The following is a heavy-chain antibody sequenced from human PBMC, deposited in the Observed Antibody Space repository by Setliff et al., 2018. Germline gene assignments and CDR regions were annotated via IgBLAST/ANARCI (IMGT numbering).Heavy chain of an antibody. D-gene: IGHD1-26*01. CDR1: DGSFSHYY. J-gene: IGHJ4*02. Sequence: PSETLSLTCAVYDGSFSHYYWSWIRQPAGKGLEWVGRLHTSGSTNYNPSLKGRVTISVDTSRNQFSLNLTSVTAADTALYFCARDNPILGATDYWGQGALVTVSS. CDR2: LHTSGST. V-gene: IGHV4-59*10. CDR3: ARDNPILGATDY.